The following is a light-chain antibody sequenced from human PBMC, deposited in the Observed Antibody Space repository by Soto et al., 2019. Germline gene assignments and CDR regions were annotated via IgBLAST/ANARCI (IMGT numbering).Light chain of an antibody. V-gene: IGKV2-28*01. Sequence: DIVMPQAPLSLPATPGEPASFSCRSSHSLVHSNGNNYLDWYLQKPGQSPQVLIYLGSNRATGVPDRYSLSASGPDVTVKLSRVEAEDGGIYYCMQGLQTHPRFGQGTRLDIK. J-gene: IGKJ5*01. CDR2: LGS. CDR3: MQGLQTHPR. CDR1: HSLVHSNGNNY.